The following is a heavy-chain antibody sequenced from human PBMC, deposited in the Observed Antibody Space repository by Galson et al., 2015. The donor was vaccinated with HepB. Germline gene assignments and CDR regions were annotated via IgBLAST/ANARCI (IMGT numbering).Heavy chain of an antibody. Sequence: SVKVSCKASGDSFNNYAVNWLRQAPGQGLEWMGGIIPVFDTPIYAQGFQDRVTITADKSTSTAYVELSSLNFEDTAVYYCARDLTIDSSLSDSYYYGMDVWGQGTTVTVSS. V-gene: IGHV1-69*06. CDR2: IIPVFDTP. D-gene: IGHD3-22*01. CDR3: ARDLTIDSSLSDSYYYGMDV. J-gene: IGHJ6*02. CDR1: GDSFNNYA.